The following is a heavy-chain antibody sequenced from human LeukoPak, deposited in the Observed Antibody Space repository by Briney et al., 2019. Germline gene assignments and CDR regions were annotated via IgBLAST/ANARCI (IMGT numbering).Heavy chain of an antibody. D-gene: IGHD3-16*01. CDR3: ATQGGY. V-gene: IGHV3-74*01. J-gene: IGHJ4*02. Sequence: PGGSLRLSCVASGLTLSNLWMHWVRQAPGQGLVWVSRLSPDGSKTRYADFVKGRFIISRDNAKNTVYLQLTTLGVDDTAIYYCATQGGYWGQGTLVAVSS. CDR1: GLTLSNLW. CDR2: LSPDGSKT.